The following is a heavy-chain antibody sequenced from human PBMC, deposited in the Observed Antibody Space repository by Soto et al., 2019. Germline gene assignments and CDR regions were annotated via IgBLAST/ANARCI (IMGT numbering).Heavy chain of an antibody. CDR3: ARFHCSSTSCSRGNYYYGMDV. Sequence: PGESLKISCKGSGYSFTSYWISWVRQMPGKGLEWMGRIDPSDSYTNYSPSFQGHVTISADKSISTAYLQWSSLKASDTAMYYCARFHCSSTSCSRGNYYYGMDVWGQGTTVTVSS. CDR2: IDPSDSYT. D-gene: IGHD2-2*01. J-gene: IGHJ6*02. V-gene: IGHV5-10-1*01. CDR1: GYSFTSYW.